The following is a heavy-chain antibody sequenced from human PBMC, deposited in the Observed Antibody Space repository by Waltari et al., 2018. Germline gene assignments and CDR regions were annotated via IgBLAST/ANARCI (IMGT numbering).Heavy chain of an antibody. D-gene: IGHD5-18*01. Sequence: QVQLQQWGAGLLKPSETLSLTCAVYGGSFSGYYWSWIRQPPGKGLEWIGEINHSGSTNYNPSLKSRVTISVDTSKNQFSLKLSSVTAADTAVYYCARSAVDTAMVSYWGQGTLVTVSS. CDR2: INHSGST. J-gene: IGHJ4*02. CDR3: ARSAVDTAMVSY. V-gene: IGHV4-34*01. CDR1: GGSFSGYY.